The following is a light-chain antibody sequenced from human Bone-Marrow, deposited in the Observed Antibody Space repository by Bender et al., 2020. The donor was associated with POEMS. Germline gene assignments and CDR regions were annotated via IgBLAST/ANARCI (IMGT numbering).Light chain of an antibody. CDR3: CSYASSGPSYV. CDR1: SSDIGDSSF. Sequence: QSVLTQPASVTGSPGQSITISCIGTSSDIGDSSFVSWYQHHPGKAPTVLIHDVDSRPSRVSSRFSGSKSGDTASLTISGLQADDEADYFCCSYASSGPSYVFGSGTSVTVL. V-gene: IGLV2-14*01. J-gene: IGLJ1*01. CDR2: DVD.